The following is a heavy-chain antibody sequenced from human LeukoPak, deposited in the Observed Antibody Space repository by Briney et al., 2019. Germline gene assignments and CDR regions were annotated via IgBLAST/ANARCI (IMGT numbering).Heavy chain of an antibody. J-gene: IGHJ4*02. CDR1: GFTFSSYS. V-gene: IGHV3-21*01. Sequence: GGSLRLSCAASGFTFSSYSMNWVRQAPGKGLEWVSSISSSSSYIYYADSVKGRFTISRDNAKNSLYLQMNSLRAEDTAVYYCARYAYGSGSYSSYWGQGTLVTVSS. D-gene: IGHD3-10*01. CDR2: ISSSSSYI. CDR3: ARYAYGSGSYSSY.